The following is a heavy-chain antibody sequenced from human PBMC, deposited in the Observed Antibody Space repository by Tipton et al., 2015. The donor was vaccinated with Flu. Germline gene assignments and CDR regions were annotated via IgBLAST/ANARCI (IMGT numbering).Heavy chain of an antibody. CDR1: GGSFSGYY. V-gene: IGHV4-34*01. CDR2: INHSGST. Sequence: TLSLTCAVYGGSFSGYYWSWIRQPPGKGLEWIGEINHSGSTNYNPSLKSRVTISVDTSKNQFSLKLSSVTAADTAVYYCASYHAKPLNVECTNGVCYRQSRWFDPWGQGTLVTVSS. J-gene: IGHJ5*02. CDR3: ASYHAKPLNVECTNGVCYRQSRWFDP. D-gene: IGHD2-8*01.